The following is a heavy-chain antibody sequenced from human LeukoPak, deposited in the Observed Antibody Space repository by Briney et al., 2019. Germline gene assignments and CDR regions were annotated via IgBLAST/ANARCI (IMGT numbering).Heavy chain of an antibody. V-gene: IGHV3-48*03. J-gene: IGHJ4*02. D-gene: IGHD3-10*01. CDR2: ISSSGSTI. Sequence: GGSLRLSCAASGFTFSSYEMNWVRQAPGKGLEWVSYISSSGSTIYYADSVKGRFTISRDNAKNSLYLQMNSLRAEDTAVYYCARLQCFGGYYFDYWGQGTLVTVSS. CDR3: ARLQCFGGYYFDY. CDR1: GFTFSSYE.